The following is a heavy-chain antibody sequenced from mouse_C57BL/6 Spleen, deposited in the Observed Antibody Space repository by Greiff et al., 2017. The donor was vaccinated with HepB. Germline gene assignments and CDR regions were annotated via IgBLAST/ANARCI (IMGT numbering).Heavy chain of an antibody. CDR1: GYAFSSYW. Sequence: QVTLKVSGAELVKPGASVKISCKASGYAFSSYWMNWVKQRPGKGLEWIGQIYPGDGDTNYNGKFKGKATLTADKSSSTAYMQLSSLTSEDSAVYFCASIYYYGSRREDAMDYWGQGTSVTVSS. V-gene: IGHV1-80*01. CDR3: ASIYYYGSRREDAMDY. CDR2: IYPGDGDT. J-gene: IGHJ4*01. D-gene: IGHD1-1*01.